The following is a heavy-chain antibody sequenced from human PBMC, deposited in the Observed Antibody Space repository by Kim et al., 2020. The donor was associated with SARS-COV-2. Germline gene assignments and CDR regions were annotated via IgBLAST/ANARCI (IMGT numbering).Heavy chain of an antibody. J-gene: IGHJ6*02. CDR3: ARTAGYGMDV. V-gene: IGHV3-30*01. CDR2: NE. Sequence: NEYYVDSVKGRFTISRDNSKNTLYLQMNSLGAEDTAVYYCARTAGYGMDVWGQGTAVTVSS.